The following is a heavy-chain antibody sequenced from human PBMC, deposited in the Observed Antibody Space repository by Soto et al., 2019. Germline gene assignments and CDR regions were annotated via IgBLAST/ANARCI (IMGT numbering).Heavy chain of an antibody. J-gene: IGHJ4*02. CDR3: ATSLTGYYFDY. CDR1: GYTLTELS. D-gene: IGHD3-9*01. Sequence: GASVKVSFKVCGYTLTELSMHWLRQAPGKGLEWMGGFDPEDGETIYAQKFQGRVTMTEDTSTDTAYMELSSLRSEDTAVYYCATSLTGYYFDYWGQGTLVTVSS. V-gene: IGHV1-24*01. CDR2: FDPEDGET.